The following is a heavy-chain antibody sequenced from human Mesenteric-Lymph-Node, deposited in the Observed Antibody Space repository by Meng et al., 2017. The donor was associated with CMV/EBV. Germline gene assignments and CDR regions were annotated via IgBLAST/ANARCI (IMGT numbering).Heavy chain of an antibody. CDR2: IYYSGST. J-gene: IGHJ4*02. V-gene: IGHV4-61*01. CDR3: ASTATLGYCSSTSCYSFDY. CDR1: SGSYY. Sequence: SGSYYWSWIRQPPGKGLEWIGYIYYSGSTNYNPSLKSRVTISVDTSKNQFSLKLSSVTAADTAVYYCASTATLGYCSSTSCYSFDYWGQGTLVTVSS. D-gene: IGHD2-2*01.